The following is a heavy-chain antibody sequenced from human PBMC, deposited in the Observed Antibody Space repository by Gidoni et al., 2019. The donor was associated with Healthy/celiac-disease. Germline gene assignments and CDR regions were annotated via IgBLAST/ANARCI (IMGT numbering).Heavy chain of an antibody. CDR2: IIPIFGTA. J-gene: IGHJ6*03. CDR3: ARDRGYSSSSYYYYYYMDV. Sequence: QVQLVQSGAEVKKPGSSVKVSCKASGGTFSSYAISWVRQAPGQVLEWMGGIIPIFGTANYAQKFQGRVTITADKSTSTAYMELSSLRSEDTAVYYCARDRGYSSSSYYYYYYMDVWGKGTTVTVSS. CDR1: GGTFSSYA. V-gene: IGHV1-69*06. D-gene: IGHD6-6*01.